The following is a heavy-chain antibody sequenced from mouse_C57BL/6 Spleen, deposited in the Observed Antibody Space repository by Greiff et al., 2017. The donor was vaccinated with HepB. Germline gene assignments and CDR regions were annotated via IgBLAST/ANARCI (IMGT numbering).Heavy chain of an antibody. CDR3: TTGEYYGSRRAWFAY. J-gene: IGHJ3*01. CDR2: IDPEDGDT. V-gene: IGHV14-1*01. CDR1: GFNIKDYY. Sequence: EVQLQQSGAELVRPGASVKLSCTASGFNIKDYYMHWVKQRPEQGLEWIGRIDPEDGDTEYAPKFQGKATMTADTSSNTAYLQLSSLTSEDTAVYYCTTGEYYGSRRAWFAYWGQGTLVTVSA. D-gene: IGHD1-1*01.